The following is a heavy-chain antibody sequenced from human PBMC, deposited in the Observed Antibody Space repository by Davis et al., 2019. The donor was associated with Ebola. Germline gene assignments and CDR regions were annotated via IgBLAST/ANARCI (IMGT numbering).Heavy chain of an antibody. D-gene: IGHD5-24*01. CDR3: ARGVEMAKIDIDY. Sequence: SVKVSCKASGGTFSSYAISWVRQAPGQGLEWMGRIIPILGIANYAQKFQGRVTITADKSTSTAYMELSSLRSEDTAVYYCARGVEMAKIDIDYWGQGTLVTVSS. CDR1: GGTFSSYA. V-gene: IGHV1-69*04. J-gene: IGHJ4*02. CDR2: IIPILGIA.